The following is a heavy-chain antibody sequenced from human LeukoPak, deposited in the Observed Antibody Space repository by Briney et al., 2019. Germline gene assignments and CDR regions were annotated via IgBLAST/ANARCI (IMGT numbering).Heavy chain of an antibody. Sequence: ASVTVSCKASGYTFTYYYMHWVRHGPGQGLEWMGWINPNSGGTNYAQNFQGRVTMTRDTSISAAYMELSRLRSDGTGVYYCTRVYSGSLFDYWGQGTLVTVSS. CDR2: INPNSGGT. CDR3: TRVYSGSLFDY. V-gene: IGHV1-2*02. J-gene: IGHJ4*02. CDR1: GYTFTYYY. D-gene: IGHD1-26*01.